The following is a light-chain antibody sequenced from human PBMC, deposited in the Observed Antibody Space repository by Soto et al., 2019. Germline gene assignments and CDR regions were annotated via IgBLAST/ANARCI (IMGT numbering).Light chain of an antibody. V-gene: IGKV3-11*01. Sequence: EIVLTQSPATLSLSPGERAALSCRASQSVSSYLAWYQQKPGQAPRLLIYDASNRATGIPARFSGSGSGTDFTLTIGSLEPEDFAVYYCQQRSNWPSTFGGGTRVEIK. CDR2: DAS. CDR1: QSVSSY. CDR3: QQRSNWPST. J-gene: IGKJ4*01.